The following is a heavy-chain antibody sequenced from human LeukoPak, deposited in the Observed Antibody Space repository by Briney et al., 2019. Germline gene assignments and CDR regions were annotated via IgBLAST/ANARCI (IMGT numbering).Heavy chain of an antibody. CDR3: ARSEKTTADWYFDL. Sequence: SETLSLTCTVSGGXISSYYCSWIRQPPGKGLEWIGYIYYSGSTNYNPSLKSRVTISVDTSKNQFSLKLSSVTAADTAVYYCARSEKTTADWYFDLWGRGTLVTVSS. J-gene: IGHJ2*01. D-gene: IGHD4-17*01. CDR1: GGXISSYY. V-gene: IGHV4-59*08. CDR2: IYYSGST.